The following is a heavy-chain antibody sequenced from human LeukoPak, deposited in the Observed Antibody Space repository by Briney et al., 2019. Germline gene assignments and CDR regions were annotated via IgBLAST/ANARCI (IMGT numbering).Heavy chain of an antibody. CDR2: ISSSSSTM. Sequence: GGSLRLSCAASGFTFSTYNMNWVRQAPGKGLEWVSYISSSSSTMYYADSVKGRFTISRDNAKSSLYLQMNSLRAEDTAAYYCARSGGVVVPAEGPQGHYYYSYYMDVWGKGTRSPSP. CDR3: ARSGGVVVPAEGPQGHYYYSYYMDV. D-gene: IGHD2-2*01. CDR1: GFTFSTYN. V-gene: IGHV3-48*01. J-gene: IGHJ6*03.